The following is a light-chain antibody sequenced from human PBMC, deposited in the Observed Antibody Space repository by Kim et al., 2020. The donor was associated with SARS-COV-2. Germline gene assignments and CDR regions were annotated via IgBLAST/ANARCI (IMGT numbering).Light chain of an antibody. Sequence: EIVLTQSPGTLSLSPGERATLSCRASQSVTSSSLAWYQQKPGQAPRLLIYGASNRVTGIPDRFGGSGSGTDFTLTISRLEPEDFAVYYCQQYGSLVTFGGGTKLEI. CDR2: GAS. CDR1: QSVTSSS. CDR3: QQYGSLVT. J-gene: IGKJ4*01. V-gene: IGKV3-20*01.